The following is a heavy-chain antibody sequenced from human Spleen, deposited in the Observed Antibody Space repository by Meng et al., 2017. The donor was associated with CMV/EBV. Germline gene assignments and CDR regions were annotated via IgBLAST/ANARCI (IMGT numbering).Heavy chain of an antibody. V-gene: IGHV3-33*01. CDR2: IWFDGSKT. CDR1: GFTFRNYA. CDR3: AGERPTVTKGIDY. Sequence: GGSLRLSCAASGFTFRNYAMHWVRQAPGKGLEWVAVIWFDGSKTYYADSVKGRFVISRDNSKDTLHLQMNSLRAEDTAVYYCAGERPTVTKGIDYWGQGTLVTVSS. D-gene: IGHD4-17*01. J-gene: IGHJ4*02.